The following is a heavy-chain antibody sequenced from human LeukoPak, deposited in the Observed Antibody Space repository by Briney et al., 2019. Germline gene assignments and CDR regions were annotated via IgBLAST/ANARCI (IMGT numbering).Heavy chain of an antibody. CDR1: GFTFSNYG. D-gene: IGHD2-15*01. CDR3: AKDYHRGWYLLAGRFDY. J-gene: IGHJ4*02. CDR2: IRYDGSNN. Sequence: GGSLRLSCPASGFTFSNYGMHWVRQAPGKGPEWVTFIRYDGSNNYYADSVKGRFTVSRDNSKNTLHLQMNSLRGEDTAVYYCAKDYHRGWYLLAGRFDYWGQGTLVTVSS. V-gene: IGHV3-30*02.